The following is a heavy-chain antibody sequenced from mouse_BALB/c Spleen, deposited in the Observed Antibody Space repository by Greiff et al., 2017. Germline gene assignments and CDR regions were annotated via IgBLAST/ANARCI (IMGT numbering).Heavy chain of an antibody. CDR2: IWSGGST. Sequence: QVQLKQSGPGLVQPSQSLSITCTVSGFSLTSYGVHWVRQSPGKGLEWLGVIWSGGSTDYNAAFISRLSISKDNSKRQVFFKMNSLQADDTAIYYCARNLIYYGNWLYYAMDYWGQGTSVTVSS. CDR1: GFSLTSYG. J-gene: IGHJ4*01. V-gene: IGHV2-4-1*01. D-gene: IGHD2-1*01. CDR3: ARNLIYYGNWLYYAMDY.